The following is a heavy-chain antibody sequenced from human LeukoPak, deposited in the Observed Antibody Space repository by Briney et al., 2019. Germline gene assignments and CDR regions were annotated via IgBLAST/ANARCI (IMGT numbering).Heavy chain of an antibody. CDR1: GGSIGSDTYY. V-gene: IGHV4-39*02. CDR2: IRCTGHI. J-gene: IGHJ4*02. Sequence: SETLSLTCAVSGGSIGSDTYYWAWIRQPPGKGVEWIGRIRCTGHIYYSPSLRSRVAISIDTSKNQISLKLYSVTAADTALYYCARAGGMLDYSGFDSWGQGTLVTVSS. D-gene: IGHD2-15*01. CDR3: ARAGGMLDYSGFDS.